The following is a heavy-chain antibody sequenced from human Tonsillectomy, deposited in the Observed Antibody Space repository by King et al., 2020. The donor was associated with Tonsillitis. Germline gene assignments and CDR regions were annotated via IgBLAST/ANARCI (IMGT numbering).Heavy chain of an antibody. J-gene: IGHJ6*02. CDR3: AKDGGYSYGYYYYGMDV. V-gene: IGHV3-30*18. Sequence: QLVQSGGGVVQPGRSLRLSCAASGFTFISYGMHWVRQAPGKGLEWVAVISYDGSNKYYADSVKGRFTISRDNSKNTLYLQMNSLRAEDTAVYYCAKDGGYSYGYYYYGMDVWGQGTTVTVSS. CDR1: GFTFISYG. CDR2: ISYDGSNK. D-gene: IGHD5-18*01.